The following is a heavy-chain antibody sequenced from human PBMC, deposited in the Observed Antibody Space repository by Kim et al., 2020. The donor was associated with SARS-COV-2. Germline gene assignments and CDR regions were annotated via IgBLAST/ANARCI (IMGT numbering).Heavy chain of an antibody. Sequence: ASVKVSCKTSGYTFTTFGISWVRQAPGQGLEWVGWVGSDNGRTYYAQNLQGRVTMTTDTSTSTAYMELRSLRSDDTAVYYCVRDRGDYSGSFFDYWGQGILVTVSS. CDR1: GYTFTTFG. CDR2: VGSDNGRT. V-gene: IGHV1-18*01. J-gene: IGHJ4*02. D-gene: IGHD1-26*01. CDR3: VRDRGDYSGSFFDY.